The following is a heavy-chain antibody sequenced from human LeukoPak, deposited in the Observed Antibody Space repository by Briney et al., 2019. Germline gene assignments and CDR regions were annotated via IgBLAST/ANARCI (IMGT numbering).Heavy chain of an antibody. Sequence: GGSLRLSCAASGFTFSSYGMHWVRQAPGKGLEWVAVISNDGSNKYYADSVKGRFTVSRDNSKNTLYLQMNSLRAEDTAVFYCAKDRRGYTYNFDYWGQGTLVTVST. J-gene: IGHJ4*02. CDR1: GFTFSSYG. CDR3: AKDRRGYTYNFDY. V-gene: IGHV3-30*18. CDR2: ISNDGSNK. D-gene: IGHD5-18*01.